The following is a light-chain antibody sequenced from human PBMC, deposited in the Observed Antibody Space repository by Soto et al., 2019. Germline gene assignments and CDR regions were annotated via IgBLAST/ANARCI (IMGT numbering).Light chain of an antibody. CDR1: QGIRSE. CDR2: DAS. CDR3: QQYNSYSLT. J-gene: IGKJ4*01. V-gene: IGKV1-5*01. Sequence: DIQMTQSPSSLSASVGDRVTITCRASQGIRSELGWYQQKPGKAPKLLIYDASSLESGVPSRFSGSGSGTEFTLTISSLQPDDFATYYCQQYNSYSLTFGGGTKVDIK.